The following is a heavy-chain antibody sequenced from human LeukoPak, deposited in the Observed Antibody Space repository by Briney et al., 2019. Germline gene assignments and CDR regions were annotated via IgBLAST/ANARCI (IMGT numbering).Heavy chain of an antibody. CDR1: GFTFGDYG. CDR3: TRSGSGWYSDY. Sequence: PGGSLRPSCTASGFTFGDYGMSWGRQAPGKGRGWVGFIRSKAYGGTTEYAASVKGRFIISRDDFKSIAYLQMNSLKTEDTAVYYCTRSGSGWYSDYWGQGTLVTVSS. V-gene: IGHV3-49*04. J-gene: IGHJ4*02. D-gene: IGHD6-19*01. CDR2: IRSKAYGGTT.